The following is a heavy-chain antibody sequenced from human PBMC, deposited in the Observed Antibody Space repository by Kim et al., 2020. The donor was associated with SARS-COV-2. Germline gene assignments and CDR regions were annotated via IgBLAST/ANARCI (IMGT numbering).Heavy chain of an antibody. D-gene: IGHD1-26*01. Sequence: ESVKGRFTISRDNSKNTRYLQMNSLRAEDTAVYYCAKMGWELLIFGAFDIWGQATIATVSS. CDR3: AKMGWELLIFGAFDI. V-gene: IGHV3-23*01. J-gene: IGHJ3*02.